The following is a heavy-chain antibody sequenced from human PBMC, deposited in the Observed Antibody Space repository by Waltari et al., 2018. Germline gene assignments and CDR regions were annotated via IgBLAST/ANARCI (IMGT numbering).Heavy chain of an antibody. V-gene: IGHV4-38-2*01. J-gene: IGHJ4*02. CDR2: INYSGNR. Sequence: RESGPGLVRTSETLSLNCDVSDYSIINGYYWGWIRQPPGKGLEWIASINYSGNRYSNPSFGSRVTISVDTSKNQFSLKLSSVTAADTAVYYCATKRESSASGFDYWGQGTLVTVSS. CDR3: ATKRESSASGFDY. D-gene: IGHD6-19*01. CDR1: DYSIINGYY.